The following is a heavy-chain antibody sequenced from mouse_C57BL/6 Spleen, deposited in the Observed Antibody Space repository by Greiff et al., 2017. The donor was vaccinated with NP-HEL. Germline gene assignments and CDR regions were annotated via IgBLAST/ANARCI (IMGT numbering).Heavy chain of an antibody. CDR3: ARSGNYPAWFAY. D-gene: IGHD2-1*01. CDR2: IDPSDSYT. CDR1: GYTFTSYW. V-gene: IGHV1-69*01. J-gene: IGHJ3*01. Sequence: QVQLQQPGAELVMPGASVKLSCKASGYTFTSYWMHWVKQRPGQGLEWIGEIDPSDSYTNYNQKFKGKSTLTVDKSSSPAYMQLSSLTSEDSAVYYCARSGNYPAWFAYWGQGTLVTVSA.